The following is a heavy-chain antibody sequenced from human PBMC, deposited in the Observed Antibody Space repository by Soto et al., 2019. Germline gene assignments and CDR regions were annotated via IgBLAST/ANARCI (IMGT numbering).Heavy chain of an antibody. D-gene: IGHD6-6*01. V-gene: IGHV4-34*01. CDR1: GGSFRDYY. CDR3: ARTSRFDS. CDR2: INHSGST. Sequence: PSETRSLTCAVYGGSFRDYYWSWVRQPPGKGLEWIGQINHSGSTNYNPSLKSRVTISVDTSKNQFSLKLSSVTAADTAVYYCARTSRFDSWGQGTLVTVSS. J-gene: IGHJ4*02.